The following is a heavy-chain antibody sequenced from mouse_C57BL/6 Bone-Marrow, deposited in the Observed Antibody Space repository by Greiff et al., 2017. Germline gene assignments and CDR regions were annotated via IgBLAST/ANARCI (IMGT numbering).Heavy chain of an antibody. D-gene: IGHD1-1*01. V-gene: IGHV1-85*01. CDR3: ARRSDPITTVVAGFDY. CDR2: IYPRDGST. J-gene: IGHJ2*01. CDR1: GYTFTSYD. Sequence: QVQLQQSGPELVKPGASVKLSCKASGYTFTSYDINWVKQRPGQGLEWIGWIYPRDGSTKYNEKFKGKATLTVDTSSSTAYMELHSLTSEDSAVYFCARRSDPITTVVAGFDYWGQGTTLTVSS.